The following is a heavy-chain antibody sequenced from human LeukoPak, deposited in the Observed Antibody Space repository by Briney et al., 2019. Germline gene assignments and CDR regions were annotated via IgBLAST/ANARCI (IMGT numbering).Heavy chain of an antibody. D-gene: IGHD3-10*01. V-gene: IGHV1-18*04. CDR2: ISSYNGNT. Sequence: ASVKVSCKASGYTFVTYGISWVRQAPGQGLEWMGRISSYNGNTEYAQKFQGRVTMTTDTSTSTAYMQVRSLRSDDTAVYYCARDYYGSGSYYDMDAFDIWGQGTMVTVSS. CDR1: GYTFVTYG. J-gene: IGHJ3*02. CDR3: ARDYYGSGSYYDMDAFDI.